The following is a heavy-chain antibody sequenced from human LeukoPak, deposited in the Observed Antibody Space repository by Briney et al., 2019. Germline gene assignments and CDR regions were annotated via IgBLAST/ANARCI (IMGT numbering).Heavy chain of an antibody. D-gene: IGHD2-21*02. V-gene: IGHV1-46*01. J-gene: IGHJ3*02. CDR1: GYTFTSYY. CDR3: ARDLDCGGDCYAFDI. CDR2: INPSGGST. Sequence: ASVKVSCKASGYTFTSYYMHWVRQAPGQGLEWMGIINPSGGSTSYAQKFQGRVTMTRDTSTSTVYMELSSLRSEDTAVYYCARDLDCGGDCYAFDIWGQGTMVIVSS.